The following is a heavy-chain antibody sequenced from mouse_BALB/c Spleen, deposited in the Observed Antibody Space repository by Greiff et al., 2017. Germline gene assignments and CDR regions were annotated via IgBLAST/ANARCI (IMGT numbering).Heavy chain of an antibody. CDR2: IWAGGST. D-gene: IGHD2-4*01. CDR3: ARDGDYDAVYYAMDY. CDR1: GFSLTSYG. J-gene: IGHJ4*01. V-gene: IGHV2-9*02. Sequence: QVQLKESGPGLVAPSQSLSITCTVSGFSLTSYGVHWVRQPPGKGLEWLGVIWAGGSTNYNSALMSRLSISKDNSKSQVFLKMNSLQTDDTAMYYCARDGDYDAVYYAMDYWGQGTSVTVSS.